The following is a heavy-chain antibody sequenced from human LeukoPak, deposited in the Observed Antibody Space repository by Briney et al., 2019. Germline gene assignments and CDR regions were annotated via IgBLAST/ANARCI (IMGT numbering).Heavy chain of an antibody. D-gene: IGHD3-22*01. V-gene: IGHV1-69*13. Sequence: SVKVSCKASGYTFTSYGISWVRQAPGQGLEWMGGIIPIFGTANYAQKFQGRVTITADESTSTAYMELSSLRSEDTAVYYCARRITMIVVGYNWFDPWGQGTLVTVSS. CDR3: ARRITMIVVGYNWFDP. CDR2: IIPIFGTA. CDR1: GYTFTSYG. J-gene: IGHJ5*02.